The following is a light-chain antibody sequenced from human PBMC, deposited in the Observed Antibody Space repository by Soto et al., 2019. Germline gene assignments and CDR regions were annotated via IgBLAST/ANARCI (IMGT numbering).Light chain of an antibody. CDR2: GAS. CDR1: QSITRN. V-gene: IGKV3-11*01. CDR3: QQRSNWPSIT. J-gene: IGKJ5*01. Sequence: EIVMTQSPATLSLSPGERATLSCRASQSITRNLAWYQQTPGQAPRLLIYGASTRATGIPARFTGSGSGTDFTLTISSLEPEDFAVYYCQQRSNWPSITFGQGTRLEIK.